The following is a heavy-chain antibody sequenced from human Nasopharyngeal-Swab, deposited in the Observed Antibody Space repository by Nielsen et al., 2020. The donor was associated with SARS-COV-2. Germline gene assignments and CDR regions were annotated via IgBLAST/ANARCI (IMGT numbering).Heavy chain of an antibody. CDR1: GFTFRDHA. J-gene: IGHJ4*02. V-gene: IGHV3-23*01. CDR3: ARDWGSGSYYLGGFDY. D-gene: IGHD1-26*01. Sequence: GGSLRLSCEASGFTFRDHAMTWVRQAPGKGLEWVSTISGSGNTHYADSVKGRFTISRDNSKNTVFLQMNSLRAEDTAVYYCARDWGSGSYYLGGFDYWGQGTLVTVSS. CDR2: ISGSGNT.